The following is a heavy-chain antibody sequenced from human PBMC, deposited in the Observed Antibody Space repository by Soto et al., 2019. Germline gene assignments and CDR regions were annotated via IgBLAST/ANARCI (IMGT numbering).Heavy chain of an antibody. V-gene: IGHV3-23*01. D-gene: IGHD6-13*01. CDR1: GFTFSSYA. Sequence: GGSLRLSCAASGFTFSSYAMSWVRQAPGKGLEWVSAISGSGGSTYYADSVKGRFTISRDNSKNTLYLQMNSLRAEDTAVYYCARWVKQQPRVFWFDPWGQGTLVTVSS. CDR2: ISGSGGST. CDR3: ARWVKQQPRVFWFDP. J-gene: IGHJ5*02.